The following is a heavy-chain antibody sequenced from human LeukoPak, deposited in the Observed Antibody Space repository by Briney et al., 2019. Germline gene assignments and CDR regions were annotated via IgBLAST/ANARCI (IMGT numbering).Heavy chain of an antibody. CDR3: ARKYYYTSGSYYNF. CDR1: GGSISSSSYY. D-gene: IGHD3-10*01. J-gene: IGHJ4*02. V-gene: IGHV4-39*07. CDR2: IYYSGST. Sequence: SETLSLTCTVSGGSISSSSYYWGWIRQPPGKGLEWIGSIYYSGSTYYNPSLKSRVTISVDTSKSQFSLKLSSVTAADTAVYYCARKYYYTSGSYYNFWGQGTPVTVSS.